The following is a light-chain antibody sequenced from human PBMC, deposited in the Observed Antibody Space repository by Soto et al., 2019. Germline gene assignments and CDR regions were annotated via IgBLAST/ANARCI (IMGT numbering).Light chain of an antibody. CDR3: SSYAGNTKGV. CDR1: SSDVGGYDY. J-gene: IGLJ1*01. Sequence: QSVLTRPPSASGSPGQSVTISCTGTSSDVGGYDYVSWYQQHPGKAPKLMIFEVSKRPSGVPDRFSGTKSGNTAPLTFSGLQAEDEADYYCSSYAGNTKGVFGTGTKVTVL. V-gene: IGLV2-8*01. CDR2: EVS.